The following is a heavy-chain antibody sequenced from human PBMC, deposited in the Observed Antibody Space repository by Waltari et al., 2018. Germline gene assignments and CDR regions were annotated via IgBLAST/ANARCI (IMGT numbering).Heavy chain of an antibody. CDR2: ISSSGSTI. CDR3: ARDGSSGYYPDY. Sequence: EVQLVESGGGLVQPRGSLRLSCAASGFTFSSYEMNWVRQAPGKGLEWVSYISSSGSTIYYADSVKGRFTISRDNAKNSLYLQMNSLRAEDTAVYYCARDGSSGYYPDYWGQGTLVTVSS. D-gene: IGHD3-22*01. CDR1: GFTFSSYE. V-gene: IGHV3-48*03. J-gene: IGHJ4*02.